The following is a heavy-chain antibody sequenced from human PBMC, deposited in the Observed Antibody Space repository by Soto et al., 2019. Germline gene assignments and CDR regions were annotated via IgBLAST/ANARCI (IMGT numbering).Heavy chain of an antibody. CDR3: ARVPVRGWYEGLWYFDL. D-gene: IGHD6-19*01. Sequence: QVQLVQSGAEVKKPGSSVKVSCKASGGTFSSYAISWVRQAPGQGLEWMGGIIPIFGTANYAQKFQGRVTITAXXSXSXXYMELSSLRSEDTAVYYCARVPVRGWYEGLWYFDLWGRGTLVTVSS. CDR2: IIPIFGTA. V-gene: IGHV1-69*12. CDR1: GGTFSSYA. J-gene: IGHJ2*01.